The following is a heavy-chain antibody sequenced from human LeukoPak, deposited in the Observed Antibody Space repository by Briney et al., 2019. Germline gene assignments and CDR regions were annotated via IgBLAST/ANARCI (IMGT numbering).Heavy chain of an antibody. D-gene: IGHD3-22*01. J-gene: IGHJ4*02. CDR3: ARDTKFYYDSSGYQY. CDR2: IKQDGSEK. V-gene: IGHV3-7*01. Sequence: GGSLRLSCAASGFTFSSYWMSWIRQAPGKGLEWVANIKQDGSEKYYVDSVKGRFTISRDNAKNSLYLQMNSLRAEDTAVYYCARDTKFYYDSSGYQYWGQGTLVTVSS. CDR1: GFTFSSYW.